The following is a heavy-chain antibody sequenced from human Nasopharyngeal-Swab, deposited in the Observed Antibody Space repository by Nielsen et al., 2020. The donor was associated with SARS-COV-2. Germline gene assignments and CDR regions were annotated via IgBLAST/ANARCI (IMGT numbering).Heavy chain of an antibody. CDR2: ISRGGESI. D-gene: IGHD3-22*01. CDR1: GFTFSRYW. V-gene: IGHV3-48*04. Sequence: GESLKISCAASGFTFSRYWMSWVRQVPGKGLEWVSFISRGGESIYYADSVKGRFTISRDNAKNSVYLQMNSLRAEDSAVYYCARGDDTTDYYEPFDSWGQGTLVTVSS. CDR3: ARGDDTTDYYEPFDS. J-gene: IGHJ4*02.